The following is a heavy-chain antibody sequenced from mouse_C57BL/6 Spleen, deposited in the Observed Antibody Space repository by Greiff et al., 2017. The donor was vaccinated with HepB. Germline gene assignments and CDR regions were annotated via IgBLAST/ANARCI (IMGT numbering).Heavy chain of an antibody. D-gene: IGHD2-4*01. Sequence: VQLQQPGAELVRPGTSVKLSCKASGYTFTSYWMHWVKQRPGQGLEWIGVIDPSDSYTNYNQKFKGKATLTVDTSSSTAYMQLSSLTSEDSAVYYCARGGDYDVFAYWGQGTLVTVSA. CDR3: ARGGDYDVFAY. J-gene: IGHJ3*01. CDR2: IDPSDSYT. CDR1: GYTFTSYW. V-gene: IGHV1-59*01.